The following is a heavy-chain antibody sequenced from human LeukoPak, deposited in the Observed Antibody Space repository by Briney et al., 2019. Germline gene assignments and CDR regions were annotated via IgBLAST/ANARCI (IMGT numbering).Heavy chain of an antibody. D-gene: IGHD2-15*01. Sequence: ASVKVSCKASGYTFTGYYMNWVRQAPGQGLEWMGWINPNSGGTNYAQKFQGRVTMTRDTSISTAYMELSRLRSDGTAVYYCASTNCSGGSCYQMNFDYWGQGTLVTVSS. V-gene: IGHV1-2*02. CDR1: GYTFTGYY. CDR3: ASTNCSGGSCYQMNFDY. CDR2: INPNSGGT. J-gene: IGHJ4*02.